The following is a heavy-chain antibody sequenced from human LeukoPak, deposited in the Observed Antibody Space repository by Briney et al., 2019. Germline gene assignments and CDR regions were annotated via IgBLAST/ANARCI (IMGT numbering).Heavy chain of an antibody. CDR1: GGSVNSYF. CDR2: ISSSGST. CDR3: ARVAIVVGGPDNAFEM. J-gene: IGHJ3*02. Sequence: SQTLSLTSTVSGGSVNSYFWSWIRQPAGKGLEWIRRISSSGSTNYSPSLKSRVTMSIDTSKNQFSLRLTSLTAADTAVYYCARVAIVVGGPDNAFEMWGQGTMVTVSS. V-gene: IGHV4-4*07. D-gene: IGHD3-22*01.